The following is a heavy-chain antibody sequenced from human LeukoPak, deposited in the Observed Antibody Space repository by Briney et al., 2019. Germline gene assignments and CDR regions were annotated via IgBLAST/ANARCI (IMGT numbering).Heavy chain of an antibody. CDR1: GFTFISYN. V-gene: IGHV3-21*04. D-gene: IGHD3-10*01. CDR2: ISSSSSSYK. J-gene: IGHJ4*02. CDR3: ARKIYGSENYIDY. Sequence: GGSLRLSCAASGFTFISYNMNWVRQAPGKGLEWVSSISSSSSSYKYYADSVKGRFTVSRDNAKNSLYLQMNSLRPEDTAVYYCARKIYGSENYIDYWGQGILVTVSS.